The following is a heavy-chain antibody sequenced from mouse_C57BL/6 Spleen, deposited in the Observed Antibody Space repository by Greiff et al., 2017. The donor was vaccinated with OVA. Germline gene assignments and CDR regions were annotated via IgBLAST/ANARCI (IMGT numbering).Heavy chain of an antibody. Sequence: EVHLVESGGGLVKPGGSLKLSCAASGFTFSDYGMHWVRQAPEKGLEWVAYISSGSSTIYYADTVKGRFTISRDNAKNTLFLQMTSLRSEDTAMYYCARNGNLYYAMDYWGQGTSVTVSS. J-gene: IGHJ4*01. D-gene: IGHD2-1*01. V-gene: IGHV5-17*01. CDR2: ISSGSSTI. CDR3: ARNGNLYYAMDY. CDR1: GFTFSDYG.